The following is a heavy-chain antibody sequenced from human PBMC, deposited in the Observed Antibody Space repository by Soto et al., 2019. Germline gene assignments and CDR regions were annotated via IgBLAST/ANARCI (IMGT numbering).Heavy chain of an antibody. CDR1: GFTLSGYG. CDR3: AKGGSSSARYFVY. J-gene: IGHJ4*02. V-gene: IGHV3-30*18. D-gene: IGHD6-6*01. Sequence: QVQVVESGGGVVQPGRSLRLSCAASGFTLSGYGMHWVRQAPGKGLEWVAVISYDGRNQYYADSVKGRFTVSRDNSKSTLYLQRDSLGVEDSAVYYCAKGGSSSARYFVYWAQGHLVTVSS. CDR2: ISYDGRNQ.